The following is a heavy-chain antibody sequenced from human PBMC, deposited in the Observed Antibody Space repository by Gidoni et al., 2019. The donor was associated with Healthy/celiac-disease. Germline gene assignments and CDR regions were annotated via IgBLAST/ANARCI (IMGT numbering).Heavy chain of an antibody. D-gene: IGHD4-4*01. CDR2: IIPIFGTA. CDR1: GGTFSSYA. J-gene: IGHJ4*02. CDR3: ARSNTPTYSNYVF. Sequence: QVQLVQSGAEVQTPGSSVRVFGKASGGTFSSYAISWVRQAPGQGLEWMGGIIPIFGTANYAQKFQGRVTITADESTSTAYMELSSLRSEDTAVYYCARSNTPTYSNYVFWGQGTLVTVSS. V-gene: IGHV1-69*01.